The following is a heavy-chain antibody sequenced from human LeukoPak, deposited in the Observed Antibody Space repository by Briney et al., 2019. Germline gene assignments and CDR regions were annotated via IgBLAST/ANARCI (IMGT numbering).Heavy chain of an antibody. CDR1: GYTFTSYG. J-gene: IGHJ5*02. Sequence: ASVKVSCKASGYTFTSYGISWVRQAPGQGLEWMGWISAYNGNTNYAQKLQGRVTMTTDTSTSTAYMELRSLRSDDTAVYYCARVERYFDWFREAVPRFDPWGQGTLVTVSS. D-gene: IGHD3-9*01. CDR3: ARVERYFDWFREAVPRFDP. CDR2: ISAYNGNT. V-gene: IGHV1-18*01.